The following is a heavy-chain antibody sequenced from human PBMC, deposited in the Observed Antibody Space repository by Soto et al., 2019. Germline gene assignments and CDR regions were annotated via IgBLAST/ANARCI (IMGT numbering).Heavy chain of an antibody. V-gene: IGHV3-23*01. CDR2: ISGSGGST. Sequence: GGALRLSCAASGFTFSSYAMSWVRQAPGKGLEWVSAISGSGGSTYYADSVKGRFTISRDNSKNTLYLQMNSLRAEDTAVYYCAKYSSSPRGYFDYWGQGTLVTVSS. J-gene: IGHJ4*02. D-gene: IGHD6-6*01. CDR1: GFTFSSYA. CDR3: AKYSSSPRGYFDY.